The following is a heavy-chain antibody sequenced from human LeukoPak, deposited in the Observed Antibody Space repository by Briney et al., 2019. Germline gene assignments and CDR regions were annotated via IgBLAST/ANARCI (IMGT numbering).Heavy chain of an antibody. CDR1: GYTFTGYY. D-gene: IGHD6-19*01. V-gene: IGHV1-2*02. CDR3: AREGWIDSSGLINWFDP. J-gene: IGHJ5*02. Sequence: ASVKVSCKASGYTFTGYYMHWVRQAPGQGLEWMGWINPNSGGTNYAQKFQGRVTMTRDTSISTAYMELSRLRSDDTAVYYCAREGWIDSSGLINWFDPWGQGTLVSVSS. CDR2: INPNSGGT.